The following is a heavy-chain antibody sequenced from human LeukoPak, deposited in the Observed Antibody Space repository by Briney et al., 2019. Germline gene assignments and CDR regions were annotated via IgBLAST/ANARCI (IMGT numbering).Heavy chain of an antibody. Sequence: GASVKVSCTASGYTFTGYHMHWVRQAPGQGLEWMGIINPSGGSTSYAQKFQGRVTMTRDTSTSTVYMELSSLRSEDTAVYYCARDQARPRYYFDYWGQGTLVTVSS. CDR1: GYTFTGYH. CDR3: ARDQARPRYYFDY. D-gene: IGHD6-6*01. J-gene: IGHJ4*02. CDR2: INPSGGST. V-gene: IGHV1-46*01.